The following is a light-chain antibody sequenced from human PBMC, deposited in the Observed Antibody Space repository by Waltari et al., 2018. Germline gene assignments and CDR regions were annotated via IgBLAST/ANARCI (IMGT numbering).Light chain of an antibody. CDR1: SSDVGDYNY. Sequence: QSALTQPRSVSGSPGQSVTISCTGTSSDVGDYNYVSWYHHHPGKAPQLIIYVVSKSPSGAPPRVSGSQSGNTAYLTISALQAEYEPDYYCCSYAGSHTWVFGGGTKLTLL. J-gene: IGLJ3*02. V-gene: IGLV2-11*01. CDR3: CSYAGSHTWV. CDR2: VVS.